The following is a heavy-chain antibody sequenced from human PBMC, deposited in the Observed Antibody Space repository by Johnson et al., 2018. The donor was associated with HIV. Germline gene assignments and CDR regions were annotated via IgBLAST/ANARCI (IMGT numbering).Heavy chain of an antibody. CDR1: GFTFSSYA. CDR3: AKELAIAVRPGGAFDI. V-gene: IGHV3-30-3*01. J-gene: IGHJ3*02. D-gene: IGHD6-6*01. CDR2: ISYDGSKN. Sequence: QVQLVESGGGVVQPGRSLRLSCAASGFTFSSYAMHWVRQAPGKGLEWVAVISYDGSKNYYADSVRGRFTISRDNSKTTLYLQRNSLRAEDTAVYYCAKELAIAVRPGGAFDIWGQGTVVTVSS.